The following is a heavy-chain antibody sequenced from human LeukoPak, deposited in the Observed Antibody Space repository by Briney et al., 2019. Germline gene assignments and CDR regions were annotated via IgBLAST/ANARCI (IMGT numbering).Heavy chain of an antibody. D-gene: IGHD6-6*01. V-gene: IGHV4-34*01. CDR2: INHSGST. J-gene: IGHJ6*03. Sequence: SETLSLTCAVYGGSFSGYYWSWIRQPPGKGLKWIGEINHSGSTNYNPSLKSRVTISVDTSKNQFSLKLSSVTAADTAVYYCARGKYSSSTYYYYYMDVWCKSTTVTVSS. CDR3: ARGKYSSSTYYYYYMDV. CDR1: GGSFSGYY.